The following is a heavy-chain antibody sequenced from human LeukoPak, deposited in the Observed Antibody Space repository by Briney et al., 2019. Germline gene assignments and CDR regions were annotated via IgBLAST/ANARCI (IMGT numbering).Heavy chain of an antibody. J-gene: IGHJ4*02. V-gene: IGHV1-2*02. CDR3: ARSPSGASSGVY. D-gene: IGHD6-25*01. CDR1: GYTFTGYY. Sequence: ASVKVSCKASGYTFTGYYMHWVRQAPGQGLEWMGWINPNSGGTNYAQKFQGRVTMTRGTSISTAYMELSRLRSDDTAVYYCARSPSGASSGVYWGQGTLVTVSS. CDR2: INPNSGGT.